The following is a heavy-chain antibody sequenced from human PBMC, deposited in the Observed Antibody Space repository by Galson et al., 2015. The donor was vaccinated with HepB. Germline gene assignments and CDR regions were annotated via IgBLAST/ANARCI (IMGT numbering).Heavy chain of an antibody. V-gene: IGHV1-69*13. CDR1: GGTFSSYA. CDR3: ARGPYDYVWGSYRYTAFDI. D-gene: IGHD3-16*02. CDR2: IIPIFGTA. Sequence: SVKVSCKASGGTFSSYAISWVRQAPGQGLEWMGGIIPIFGTANYAQKFQGRVTITADESTSTADMGLSSLRSEDTAVYYCARGPYDYVWGSYRYTAFDIWGQGTMVTVSS. J-gene: IGHJ3*02.